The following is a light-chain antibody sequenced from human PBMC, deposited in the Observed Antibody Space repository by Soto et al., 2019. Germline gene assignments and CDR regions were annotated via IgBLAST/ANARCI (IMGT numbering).Light chain of an antibody. CDR1: QSVSSN. Sequence: EIMMTQSPGTLYASTGESATISCRASQSVSSNLAWYQKKPGQAPRLLIYAVSTSATGIPARFSGSGSGTEFPLTISSLQSEDFAVYYCQQYNKWPLTFGQGNKVEI. V-gene: IGKV3-15*01. J-gene: IGKJ1*01. CDR3: QQYNKWPLT. CDR2: AVS.